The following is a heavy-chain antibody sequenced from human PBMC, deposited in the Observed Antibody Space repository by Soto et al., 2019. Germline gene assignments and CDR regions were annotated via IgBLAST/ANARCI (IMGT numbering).Heavy chain of an antibody. D-gene: IGHD3-3*01. V-gene: IGHV4-39*01. Sequence: SETLSLTCTVSGGSISSSSYYWGWIRQPPGKGLEWIGSIYYSGSTYYNPSLKSRVTISVDTSKNQFSLKLSSVTAADTAVYYCARRGHDFWSGYKYYFDYWGQGTLVTVSS. CDR1: GGSISSSSYY. CDR2: IYYSGST. J-gene: IGHJ4*02. CDR3: ARRGHDFWSGYKYYFDY.